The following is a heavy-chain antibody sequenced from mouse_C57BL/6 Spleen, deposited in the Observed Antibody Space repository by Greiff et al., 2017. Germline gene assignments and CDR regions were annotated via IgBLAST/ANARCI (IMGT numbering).Heavy chain of an antibody. D-gene: IGHD2-4*01. V-gene: IGHV1-26*01. CDR3: APIYYDYDVRYYYAMDY. J-gene: IGHJ4*01. Sequence: VQLQQSGPELVKPGASVKISCKASGYTFTDYYMNWVKQSHGKSLEWIGDINPNNGGTSYNQKFKGKATLTVDKSSSTAYMELRSLTSEDSAVYYCAPIYYDYDVRYYYAMDYWGQGTSVTVSS. CDR2: INPNNGGT. CDR1: GYTFTDYY.